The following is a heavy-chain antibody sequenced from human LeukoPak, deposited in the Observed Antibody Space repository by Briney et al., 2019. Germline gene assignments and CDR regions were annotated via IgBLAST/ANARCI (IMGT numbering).Heavy chain of an antibody. D-gene: IGHD3-22*01. CDR1: GSTFSSYW. Sequence: GGSLRLSCAASGSTFSSYWMHWVRHAPGKGLVWVSRINSDGSSTSYADSVKGRFTISRDSAKNTLYLQMNSLRAEDTAVYYCARGGHYDSLDYWGQGTLVTVSS. J-gene: IGHJ4*02. CDR3: ARGGHYDSLDY. CDR2: INSDGSST. V-gene: IGHV3-74*01.